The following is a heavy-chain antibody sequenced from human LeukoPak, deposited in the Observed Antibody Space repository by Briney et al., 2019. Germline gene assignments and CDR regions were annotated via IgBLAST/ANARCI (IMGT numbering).Heavy chain of an antibody. J-gene: IGHJ5*02. V-gene: IGHV3-21*01. CDR1: GFTVSNYY. CDR2: ISGSSSYI. Sequence: PGGSLRLSCAASGFTVSNYYMNWVRQAPGKGLEWVSSISGSSSYINYADSVKGRFTISRDNAKNSLYLQMNSLRAEDTAVYYCARDVYYYDSSGFDPWGQGTLVTVSS. CDR3: ARDVYYYDSSGFDP. D-gene: IGHD3-22*01.